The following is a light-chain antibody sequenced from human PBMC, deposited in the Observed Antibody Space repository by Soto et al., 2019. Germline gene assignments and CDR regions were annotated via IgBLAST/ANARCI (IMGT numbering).Light chain of an antibody. CDR2: DVS. V-gene: IGLV2-14*01. Sequence: QSVLTQPASVSGSPGQSITISCTGTSSDVGGYNYVFWYQQHPGKASKLMIYDVSNRPSGVSNRFSGSKSGNTASLTISGLQAEDEADYYCSSYTSSSTRVFGTGTKVTVL. CDR3: SSYTSSSTRV. CDR1: SSDVGGYNY. J-gene: IGLJ1*01.